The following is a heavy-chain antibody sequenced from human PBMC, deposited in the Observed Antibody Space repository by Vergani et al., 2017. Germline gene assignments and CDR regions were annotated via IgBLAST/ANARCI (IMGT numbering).Heavy chain of an antibody. Sequence: QVQLQQWGGGLLKPSETLSLTCVVNGGSFTSYHWTWIRQSPGEGLEWVGDIDHTGRPYYNPSLKSRLTMSGDKSRNQFSLTLNSVTATDTAIYFCARVNTETNGHLYFYYYMDVWGQGTAVTVS. CDR3: ARVNTETNGHLYFYYYMDV. V-gene: IGHV4-34*01. CDR1: GGSFTSYH. CDR2: IDHTGRP. D-gene: IGHD4-11*01. J-gene: IGHJ6*03.